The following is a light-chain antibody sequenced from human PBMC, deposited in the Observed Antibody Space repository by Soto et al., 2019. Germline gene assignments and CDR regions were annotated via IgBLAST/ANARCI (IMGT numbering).Light chain of an antibody. V-gene: IGLV2-18*02. CDR2: EVT. CDR1: SSDVGNYNR. J-gene: IGLJ1*01. Sequence: QSALTHPPSVSGSPGQSVTISCTGTSSDVGNYNRVSWYQQPPGTAPKLMIYEVTNRPSGVPDRFSGSKSGNTASLTISGLQAEDEADYYCSSYTSSNSFYVFGTGTKLTVL. CDR3: SSYTSSNSFYV.